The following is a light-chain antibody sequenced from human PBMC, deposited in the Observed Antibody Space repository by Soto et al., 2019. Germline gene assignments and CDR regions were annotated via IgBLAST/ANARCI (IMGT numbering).Light chain of an antibody. CDR2: SNN. J-gene: IGLJ1*01. Sequence: QSVLTQPPPASGTPGQRVTISCSGSSSNIGTNTVNWYQQLPGTAPKLLIYSNNQRPSGVPDRFSGSKSGTSASLAISGLQSEDEADYYCAAWDDSLSGNVFGSGTKVTVL. CDR3: AAWDDSLSGNV. CDR1: SSNIGTNT. V-gene: IGLV1-44*01.